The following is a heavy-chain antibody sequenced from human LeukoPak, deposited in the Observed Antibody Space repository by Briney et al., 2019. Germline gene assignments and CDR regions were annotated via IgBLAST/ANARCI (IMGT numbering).Heavy chain of an antibody. D-gene: IGHD2-15*01. CDR1: GFTVSSDY. V-gene: IGHV3-53*04. CDR3: ARWGYCSGGSCRYGMDV. J-gene: IGHJ6*02. CDR2: IYSGGST. Sequence: PGGSLRLSCAASGFTVSSDYMSWVRQAPGKGLERVSVIYSGGSTYYADSVKGRFTISRHNSKNTLYLQMNSLRAEDTAVYYCARWGYCSGGSCRYGMDVWGQGTTVTVSS.